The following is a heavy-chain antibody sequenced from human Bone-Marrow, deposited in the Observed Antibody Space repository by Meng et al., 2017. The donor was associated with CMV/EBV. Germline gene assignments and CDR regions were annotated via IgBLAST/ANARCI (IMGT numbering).Heavy chain of an antibody. J-gene: IGHJ6*02. CDR3: EVAATYGMDV. CDR1: GYTFTSYY. V-gene: IGHV1-46*01. CDR2: INPSGGST. D-gene: IGHD2-15*01. Sequence: ASVKVTCKASGYTFTSYYMHWVRQAPGQGLEWMGIINPSGGSTSYAQKFQGRVTMTRDTSTSTVYMELSSLRSEDTAVYYCEVAATYGMDVWGQGTTVTVSS.